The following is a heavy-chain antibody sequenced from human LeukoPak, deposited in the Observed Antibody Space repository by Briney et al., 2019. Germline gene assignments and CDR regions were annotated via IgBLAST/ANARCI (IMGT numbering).Heavy chain of an antibody. D-gene: IGHD3-16*01. CDR2: IYHSGST. CDR1: GYSISSGYY. Sequence: SETLSLTCTVSGYSISSGYYWGWIRQPPGKGLEWIGSIYHSGSTYYNPSLKSRVTISVETSKNQFSLKLSSVTAADTAVYYCARRRDYVWGSYKVRYYIDVWGKGTTVAISS. J-gene: IGHJ6*03. V-gene: IGHV4-38-2*02. CDR3: ARRRDYVWGSYKVRYYIDV.